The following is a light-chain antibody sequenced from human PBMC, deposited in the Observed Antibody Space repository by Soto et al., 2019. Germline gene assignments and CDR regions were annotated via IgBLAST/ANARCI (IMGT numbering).Light chain of an antibody. V-gene: IGKV3-11*01. CDR1: QSVSSD. Sequence: EIVMTQSPATLSVSPGDRATLSCRASQSVSSDLAWYQQKPGQAPRLLISDASNRATGIPARFSGSGSETDFTLTISSLEPEDFAVYYCQQRTNWALTFGGGTKVDIK. J-gene: IGKJ4*01. CDR2: DAS. CDR3: QQRTNWALT.